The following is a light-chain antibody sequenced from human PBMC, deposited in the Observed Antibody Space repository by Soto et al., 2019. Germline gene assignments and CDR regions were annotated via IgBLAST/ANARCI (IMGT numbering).Light chain of an antibody. Sequence: EIVLTQSPGILSLSPGERATLSCRASQSVSNDFLAWYQQQPGQAPRLLIYGASTRATDVPARFSGSGSGADFTLSISRLEPEDFAVYYCQQYGSSPPRTCGQGTKGDIK. CDR2: GAS. V-gene: IGKV3-20*01. CDR1: QSVSNDF. CDR3: QQYGSSPPRT. J-gene: IGKJ1*01.